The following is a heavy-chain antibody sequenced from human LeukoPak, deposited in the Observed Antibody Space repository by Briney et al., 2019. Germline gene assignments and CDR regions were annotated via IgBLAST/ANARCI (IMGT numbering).Heavy chain of an antibody. CDR1: GDSINSYY. CDR2: IYYSGST. D-gene: IGHD6-13*01. V-gene: IGHV4-59*01. CDR3: ARALRQQLVTGWFDP. Sequence: SETLSLTYTVSGDSINSYYWTWIRQPPGKGLEWIGYIYYSGSTNHNPSLKSRVTISVDTSKNQFSLRLTSVTAADTAVYYCARALRQQLVTGWFDPWGQGTLVTVSS. J-gene: IGHJ5*02.